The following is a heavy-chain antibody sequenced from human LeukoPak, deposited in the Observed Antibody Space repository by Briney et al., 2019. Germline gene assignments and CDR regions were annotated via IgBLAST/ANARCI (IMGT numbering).Heavy chain of an antibody. J-gene: IGHJ4*02. CDR2: IYYSGST. Sequence: SETLSLTCTVSGGSIISYDWSWSRQPPGKGLEWIGYIYYSGSTNYNPSLKSRVTISVDTSKNQFSLKLSSVTAADTAVYYCARGDYYDSSGYFDYWGQGTLVTVSS. CDR1: GGSIISYD. D-gene: IGHD3-22*01. CDR3: ARGDYYDSSGYFDY. V-gene: IGHV4-59*01.